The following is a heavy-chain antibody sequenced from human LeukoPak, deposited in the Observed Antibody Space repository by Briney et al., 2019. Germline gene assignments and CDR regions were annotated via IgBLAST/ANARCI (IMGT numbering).Heavy chain of an antibody. Sequence: QPGGSLRLSCAASGFTFSSHLMHWVRQAPGKGLVWVSRISSDGTYTNYADSVKGRFTISRDNSKNTLYLQMNSLRGEDTAVYYCAREDIVVVPAATLGAGTYYYGMDVWGQGTTVTVSS. CDR1: GFTFSSHL. CDR3: AREDIVVVPAATLGAGTYYYGMDV. D-gene: IGHD2-2*01. CDR2: ISSDGTYT. J-gene: IGHJ6*02. V-gene: IGHV3-74*01.